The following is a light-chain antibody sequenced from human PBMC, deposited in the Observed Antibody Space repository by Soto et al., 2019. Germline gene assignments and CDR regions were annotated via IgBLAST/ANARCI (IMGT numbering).Light chain of an antibody. Sequence: QSVLTQPASVSGSPGQSITISCTGTSSDVGGYNFVSWYQQYPGKAPKLMIYNVRKRPSGVSNRFSGSKSGNTVSLTISGLQAEDEADYYCSSYTTSSTPVVFGGGTKLTVL. CDR3: SSYTTSSTPVV. CDR2: NVR. CDR1: SSDVGGYNF. J-gene: IGLJ2*01. V-gene: IGLV2-14*01.